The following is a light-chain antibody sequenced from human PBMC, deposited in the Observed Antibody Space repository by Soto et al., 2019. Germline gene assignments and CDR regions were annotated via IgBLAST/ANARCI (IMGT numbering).Light chain of an antibody. J-gene: IGKJ2*02. CDR2: GTS. V-gene: IGKV3-20*01. CDR1: QSVGSSY. CDR3: QQYGSSPCT. Sequence: EIVLTQSPDTLSLSPGERATLSCRASQSVGSSYLAWYQQKPGQAPRLLIYGTSSRATGTPDRFSGSGSGTDFTLTISRLEPEDFAVYFCQQYGSSPCTFGQGTKLEVK.